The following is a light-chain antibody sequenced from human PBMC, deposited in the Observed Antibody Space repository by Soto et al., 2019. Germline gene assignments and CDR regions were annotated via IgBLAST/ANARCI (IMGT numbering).Light chain of an antibody. CDR3: QQYDSYPRT. Sequence: DIQMTQSPSSLSASVGDRVTITCRASQVISKYIGWFQQKPGKAPKSLIYATSRLQSGVPARFSGSGSGTDFTLTISSLQPEDFASYYCQQYDSYPRTFGQGTKLE. CDR2: ATS. CDR1: QVISKY. V-gene: IGKV1-16*01. J-gene: IGKJ2*01.